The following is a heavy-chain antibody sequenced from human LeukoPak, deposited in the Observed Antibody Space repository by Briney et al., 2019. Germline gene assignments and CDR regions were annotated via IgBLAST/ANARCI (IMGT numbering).Heavy chain of an antibody. CDR1: GYSFTDYW. CDR2: IFPGDSDT. CDR3: ARHGLAGCIGGRCFTCVHYYGMDV. V-gene: IGHV5-51*01. D-gene: IGHD2-15*01. Sequence: HGESLKISCKGSGYSFTDYWIGWLRQMPGKGLEWMGVIFPGDSDTNYSPSFQGQVTISADKSISTAYLQWSSLKASDSAMYCCARHGLAGCIGGRCFTCVHYYGMDVWGQGTTVTVSS. J-gene: IGHJ6*02.